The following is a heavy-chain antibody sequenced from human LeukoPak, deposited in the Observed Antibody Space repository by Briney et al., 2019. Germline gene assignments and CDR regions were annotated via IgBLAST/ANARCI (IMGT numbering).Heavy chain of an antibody. D-gene: IGHD3-22*01. V-gene: IGHV3-23*01. CDR2: IGSGGAT. Sequence: GGSLRLSCATSGFNFNTYAMTWVRQAPGKGLEWVLVIGSGGATNYPESVKGRFTVSRDNSKNTLFLQMDSLRAEDAAVYYCAKSDFYDNTGPIDWGQGTLVIVSS. J-gene: IGHJ4*02. CDR3: AKSDFYDNTGPID. CDR1: GFNFNTYA.